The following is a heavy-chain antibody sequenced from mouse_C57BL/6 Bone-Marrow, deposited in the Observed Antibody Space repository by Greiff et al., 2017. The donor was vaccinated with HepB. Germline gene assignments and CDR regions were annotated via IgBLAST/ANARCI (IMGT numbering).Heavy chain of an antibody. CDR2: ISNGGGST. Sequence: EVQLVESGGGLVQPGGSLKLSCAASGFTFSDYYMYWVRQTPEKRLEWVAYISNGGGSTYYPDTVKGRFTISRDNAKNTLYLQMSRLKSEDTAMYYCARPFYYYGSSPSWGFDVWGTGTTVTVSS. D-gene: IGHD1-1*01. V-gene: IGHV5-12*01. CDR1: GFTFSDYY. CDR3: ARPFYYYGSSPSWGFDV. J-gene: IGHJ1*03.